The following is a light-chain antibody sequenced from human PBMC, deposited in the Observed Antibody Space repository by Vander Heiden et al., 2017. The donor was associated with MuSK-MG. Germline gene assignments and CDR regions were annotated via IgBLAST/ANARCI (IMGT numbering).Light chain of an antibody. CDR2: DAS. V-gene: IGKV3-20*01. Sequence: EIVLTQSPGTLSLSPGERAALSCRASQSVRNNYLAWYQQKPGQAPRLLIYDASSMATGIPDRFSGSGSGTDFTLTISRLEPEDFAVYYCQQYGSSWTFGQGTKVEIK. CDR1: QSVRNNY. J-gene: IGKJ1*01. CDR3: QQYGSSWT.